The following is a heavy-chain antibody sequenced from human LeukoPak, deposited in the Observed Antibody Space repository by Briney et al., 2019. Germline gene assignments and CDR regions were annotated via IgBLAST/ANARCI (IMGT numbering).Heavy chain of an antibody. CDR1: GDSVSSNSAA. Sequence: SQTLSLTCALSGDSVSSNSAAWNWIRQSPSRGLEWLGRTYYRSKWYNDYAVSVKSRITINPDTSKNQFSLQLNSVTPEDTAVYYCARDLCSSTSCYTRNWFDPWGQGTLVTVSS. J-gene: IGHJ5*02. V-gene: IGHV6-1*01. CDR3: ARDLCSSTSCYTRNWFDP. CDR2: TYYRSKWYN. D-gene: IGHD2-2*02.